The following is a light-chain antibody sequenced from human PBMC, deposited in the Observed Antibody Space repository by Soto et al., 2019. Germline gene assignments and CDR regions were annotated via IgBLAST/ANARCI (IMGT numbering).Light chain of an antibody. CDR1: QSVSNY. J-gene: IGKJ4*01. Sequence: ETVLTQSPATLSLSPGERATLSCRASQSVSNYLVWYQQKPGQAPRLLIYDASNRATGIPARFSGSGSGTDFTLTISSLEPEEFAVYYCQQRSNWPPLTFGGGTKVEIK. CDR2: DAS. V-gene: IGKV3-11*01. CDR3: QQRSNWPPLT.